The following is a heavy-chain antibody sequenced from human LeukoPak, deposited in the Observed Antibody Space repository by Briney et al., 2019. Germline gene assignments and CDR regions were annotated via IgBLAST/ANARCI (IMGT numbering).Heavy chain of an antibody. CDR1: DVYIKNYY. CDR2: LYYAGSS. Sequence: PSETLSLTCTVSDVYIKNYYWSWIRQAPGKGLEWIANLYYAGSSNYNPALKCRVSVSIDASKNQLSLKLTSVTAADTAIYYCARQAVIIPTGMEGPWFDPWGQGTLVAVSS. D-gene: IGHD2/OR15-2a*01. CDR3: ARQAVIIPTGMEGPWFDP. V-gene: IGHV4-59*08. J-gene: IGHJ5*02.